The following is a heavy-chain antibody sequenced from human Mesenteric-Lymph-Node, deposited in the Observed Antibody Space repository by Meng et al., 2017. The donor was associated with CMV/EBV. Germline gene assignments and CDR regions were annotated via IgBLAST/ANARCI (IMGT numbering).Heavy chain of an antibody. CDR1: GFTCSDYG. J-gene: IGHJ4*02. Sequence: GESLKISCAASGFTCSDYGMDWVRQAPGTGLEWVAFNRYDGSNTYYADSVKGRFTISRDNSKNTLYLKMNSRRAEDTDVYYCGKDRNLLTATASNYWGQGTLVTVSS. CDR2: NRYDGSNT. D-gene: IGHD4-11*01. CDR3: GKDRNLLTATASNY. V-gene: IGHV3-30*02.